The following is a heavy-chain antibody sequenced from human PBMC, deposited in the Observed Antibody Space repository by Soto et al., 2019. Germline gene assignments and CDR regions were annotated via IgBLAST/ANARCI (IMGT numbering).Heavy chain of an antibody. CDR3: AAVRGSLGSLSFDY. CDR1: GITFSDLH. Sequence: EVLLQQSGAEAREPGGVVKMSCAVSGITFSDLHMHWVKQAPGKGLEWVVLVEVENDDRLYAEKYRGRLNINTDTSKHTSYMELTSLTSDDTAIYFCAAVRGSLGSLSFDYWGQGTTVTVSA. D-gene: IGHD1-26*01. V-gene: IGHV1-69-2*01. J-gene: IGHJ4*02. CDR2: VEVENDDR.